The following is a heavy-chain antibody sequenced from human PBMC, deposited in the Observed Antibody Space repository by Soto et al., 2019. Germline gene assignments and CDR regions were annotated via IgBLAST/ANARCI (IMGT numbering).Heavy chain of an antibody. CDR1: GFTFSNAW. V-gene: IGHV3-15*01. D-gene: IGHD6-13*01. J-gene: IGHJ4*02. CDR2: IKSKTDGGTT. CDR3: TGHIAAAGTVDY. Sequence: WSLRLSCAASGFTFSNAWMSWVRQAPGKGLEWVGRIKSKTDGGTTDYAAPVKGRFTISRDDSKNTLYLQMNSLKTEDTAVYYCTGHIAAAGTVDYWGQGTLVTVSS.